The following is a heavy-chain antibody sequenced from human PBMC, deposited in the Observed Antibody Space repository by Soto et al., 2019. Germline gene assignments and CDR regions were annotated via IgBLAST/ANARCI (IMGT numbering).Heavy chain of an antibody. Sequence: QVQLQESGPGLVKPSQTLSLTCTVSGGSISSGGYYWSWIRQHPGKGLEWIGYIYYSGSTYYNPSIKSPVTISVVTSKNQFSLKLSSVTAADTAVSYSARERQRRYFDYWGQRTLVTVSS. J-gene: IGHJ4*02. CDR3: ARERQRRYFDY. CDR2: IYYSGST. V-gene: IGHV4-31*01. CDR1: GGSISSGGYY.